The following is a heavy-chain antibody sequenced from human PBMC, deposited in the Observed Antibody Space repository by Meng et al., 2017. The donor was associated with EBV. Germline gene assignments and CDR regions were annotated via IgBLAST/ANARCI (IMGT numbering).Heavy chain of an antibody. CDR3: ARGLDYFDY. CDR2: ISAYNGNK. CDR1: GYTVTSYG. V-gene: IGHV1-18*01. J-gene: IGHJ4*02. Sequence: QVQLVQSGADVKKPGASVKVSCKASGYTVTSYGISWVRQDTGQGLEWMGWISAYNGNKKYAQKLQGRVTMTTDTSTSIDYMGLRSLRSDDTAVYYCARGLDYFDYWGQGTLVTVSS.